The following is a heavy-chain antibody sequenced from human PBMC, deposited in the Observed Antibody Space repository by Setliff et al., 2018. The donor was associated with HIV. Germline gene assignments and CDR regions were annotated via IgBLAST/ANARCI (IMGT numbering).Heavy chain of an antibody. V-gene: IGHV1-69-2*01. D-gene: IGHD6-13*01. CDR1: GYIFTSYA. J-gene: IGHJ4*02. CDR3: ATGRIPGIPAVIVY. CDR2: VDPEGGKT. Sequence: GASVKVSCKASGYIFTSYAMHWVRQAPGQRLEWMGLVDPEGGKTIYAENFQGRVTITADTSTDTTYMKLSSLRSEDTAVYYCATGRIPGIPAVIVYWGQGTLVTVSS.